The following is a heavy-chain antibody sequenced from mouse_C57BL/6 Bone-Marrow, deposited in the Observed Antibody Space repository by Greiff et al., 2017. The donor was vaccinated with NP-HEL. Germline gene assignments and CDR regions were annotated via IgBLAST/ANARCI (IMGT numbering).Heavy chain of an antibody. V-gene: IGHV14-4*01. D-gene: IGHD2-1*01. CDR1: GFNIKDDY. CDR2: IDPENGDT. CDR3: TTDYGNYGGGVFDY. Sequence: EVQLQQSGAELVRPGASVKLSCTASGFNIKDDYMHWVKQRPEQGLEWIGWIDPENGDTEYASKFQGKATITADTSSNTAYLQHSSLTSEDTAVYYCTTDYGNYGGGVFDYWGQGTTLTVSS. J-gene: IGHJ2*01.